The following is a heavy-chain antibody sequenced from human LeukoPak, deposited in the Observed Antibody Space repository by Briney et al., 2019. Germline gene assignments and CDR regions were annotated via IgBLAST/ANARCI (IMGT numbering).Heavy chain of an antibody. Sequence: ASVKVSCKASGGTFSSYAISWVRQAPGQGLEWMGGIIPIFGTANYAQKFRGRVTITADESTSTAYMELSSLRSEDTAVYYCARDDAANPESPFDYWGQGTLVTVSS. CDR3: ARDDAANPESPFDY. J-gene: IGHJ4*02. D-gene: IGHD2-15*01. V-gene: IGHV1-69*13. CDR2: IIPIFGTA. CDR1: GGTFSSYA.